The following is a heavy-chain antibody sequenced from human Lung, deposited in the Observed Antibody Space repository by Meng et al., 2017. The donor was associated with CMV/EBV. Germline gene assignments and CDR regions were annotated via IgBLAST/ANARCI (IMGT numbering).Heavy chain of an antibody. CDR1: GFTFSSYA. CDR3: ARDLLGTRDYFDS. V-gene: IGHV3-21*01. CDR2: ISSSSTFK. Sequence: GGSLGLXCAASGFTFSSYAMNWVRQAPGKGLEWVSSISSSSTFKHYADSMKGRFTISRDNTKNSLYLQMSGLRAEDTALYYCARDLLGTRDYFDSWGQGTLVTVSS. J-gene: IGHJ4*02. D-gene: IGHD7-27*01.